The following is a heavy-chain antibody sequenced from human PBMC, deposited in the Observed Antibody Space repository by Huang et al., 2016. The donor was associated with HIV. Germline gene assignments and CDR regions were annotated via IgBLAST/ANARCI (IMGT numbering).Heavy chain of an antibody. CDR3: ARGAESSWSGSYYYGLDV. D-gene: IGHD6-19*01. J-gene: IGHJ6*02. Sequence: DVQLVESGGGLIQPGGSLRLSCSASGFTVLDNYFTWVRQAPGKGLEWVSVIFSSGRTYHADSVKGRFTISRDNSKKTVYLQMNSLRVDDTAVYYCARGAESSWSGSYYYGLDVWGQGTTVTV. CDR1: GFTVLDNY. V-gene: IGHV3-53*01. CDR2: IFSSGRT.